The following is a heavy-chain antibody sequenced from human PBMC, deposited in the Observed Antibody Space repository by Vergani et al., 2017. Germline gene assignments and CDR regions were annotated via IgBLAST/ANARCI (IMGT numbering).Heavy chain of an antibody. J-gene: IGHJ5*02. D-gene: IGHD2-2*02. V-gene: IGHV1-8*01. CDR2: MNPNSGNT. CDR1: GYTFTSYD. Sequence: QVQLVQSGAEVKKPGASVKVSCKASGYTFTSYDINWVRQATGQGLEWMGWMNPNSGNTGYAQKFQGRVTMTRNTSISTAYMALSSLRSEDTAVYYCARGPLLDCSSTSCYTPDWFDPWGQGTLVTVSS. CDR3: ARGPLLDCSSTSCYTPDWFDP.